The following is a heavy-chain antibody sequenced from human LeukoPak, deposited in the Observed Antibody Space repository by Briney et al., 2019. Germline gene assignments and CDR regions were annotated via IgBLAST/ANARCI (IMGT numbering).Heavy chain of an antibody. CDR1: GYTFTGYY. J-gene: IGHJ4*02. CDR3: AAYGYDYDLFDY. Sequence: ASVKVSCKASGYTFTGYYMHWVRQAPGQGLEWMGWINPNSGGTNYAQKFQGRVTMTRDTSFSTAYMELSRLRSDNTAVYYCAAYGYDYDLFDYWGQGTLVTVSS. D-gene: IGHD5-12*01. V-gene: IGHV1-2*02. CDR2: INPNSGGT.